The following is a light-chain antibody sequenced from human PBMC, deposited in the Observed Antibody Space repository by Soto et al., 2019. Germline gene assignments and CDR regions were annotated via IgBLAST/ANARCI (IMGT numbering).Light chain of an antibody. Sequence: QPVLTQPPSASGTPGQRVIISCSGSSSNLGSNSGNWYQQLPGTAPKLLIYNTYQRPLGVPDRFSGSKSGTSASLAISGLQSGDEGDYFCAAWDDSLNGPVFGGGTKVTVL. J-gene: IGLJ3*02. CDR2: NTY. V-gene: IGLV1-44*01. CDR1: SSNLGSNS. CDR3: AAWDDSLNGPV.